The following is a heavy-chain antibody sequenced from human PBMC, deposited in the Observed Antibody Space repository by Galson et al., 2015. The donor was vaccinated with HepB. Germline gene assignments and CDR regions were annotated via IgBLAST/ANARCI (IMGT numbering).Heavy chain of an antibody. CDR1: GFTFSNAW. Sequence: SLRLSCAASGFTFSNAWMSWVRQAPGKGLEWVGRIKSKTDGGTTDYAAPVKGRFTISRDDSKNTLYLQMNSLKTEDTAVYYCTTDFKGSGWYRDYYYYGMDVWGQGTTVTVSS. V-gene: IGHV3-15*01. D-gene: IGHD6-19*01. CDR3: TTDFKGSGWYRDYYYYGMDV. J-gene: IGHJ6*02. CDR2: IKSKTDGGTT.